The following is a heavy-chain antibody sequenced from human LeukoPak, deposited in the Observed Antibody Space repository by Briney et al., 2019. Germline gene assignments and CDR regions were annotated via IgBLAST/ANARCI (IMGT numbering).Heavy chain of an antibody. Sequence: GGSLRLSCAASGFTFSSYGMHWVRQAPGKGLEWVAVIWYDGSNKYYADSVKGRSTISRDNSKNTLYLQMNSLRAEDTAVYYCARELEGAPYYYDSSGYYPLDYWGQGTLVTVSS. CDR2: IWYDGSNK. V-gene: IGHV3-33*01. D-gene: IGHD3-22*01. J-gene: IGHJ4*02. CDR1: GFTFSSYG. CDR3: ARELEGAPYYYDSSGYYPLDY.